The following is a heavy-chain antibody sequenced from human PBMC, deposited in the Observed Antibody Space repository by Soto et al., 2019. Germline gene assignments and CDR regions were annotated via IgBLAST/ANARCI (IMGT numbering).Heavy chain of an antibody. Sequence: GESLKISCKGSGYSFTSYWIGWVRQMPGKGLEWMGIIYPGDSDTRYSPSFQGQVTISADKSISTAYLQWSSLKASDTAMYYCARHDTSTAGGYYYYYGMDVWGQGTTVTVSS. CDR3: ARHDTSTAGGYYYYYGMDV. CDR2: IYPGDSDT. D-gene: IGHD5-12*01. J-gene: IGHJ6*02. V-gene: IGHV5-51*01. CDR1: GYSFTSYW.